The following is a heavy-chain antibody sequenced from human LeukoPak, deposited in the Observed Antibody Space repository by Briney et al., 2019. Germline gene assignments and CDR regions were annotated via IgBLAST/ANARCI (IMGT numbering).Heavy chain of an antibody. CDR3: ARLYYYGSGSYNRPFDY. V-gene: IGHV3-30*04. Sequence: PGGSLRLSCAASGFIFNNYVMHWVRQAPGKGLEWVAVISYDGNTKNDADSVKGRFTISRDNAKTSLYLQMNSLRAEDTAVYYCARLYYYGSGSYNRPFDYWGQGTLVTVSS. CDR2: ISYDGNTK. CDR1: GFIFNNYV. D-gene: IGHD3-10*01. J-gene: IGHJ4*02.